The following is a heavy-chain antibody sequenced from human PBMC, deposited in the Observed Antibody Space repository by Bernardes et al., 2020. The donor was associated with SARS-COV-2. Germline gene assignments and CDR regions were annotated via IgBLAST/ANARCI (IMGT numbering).Heavy chain of an antibody. CDR3: ARDYCTSTSCYGMAV. CDR2: ISGSGTTI. CDR1: GFTLRSYE. J-gene: IGHJ6*02. D-gene: IGHD2-2*01. Sequence: GGSLRLSCAASGFTLRSYEMNWVRQAPGKGLEWVSYISGSGTTIFHADSVKGRFTISRDNAKNSLFLQMISLRAEDTAVYYCARDYCTSTSCYGMAVWGQGTTVTVSS. V-gene: IGHV3-48*03.